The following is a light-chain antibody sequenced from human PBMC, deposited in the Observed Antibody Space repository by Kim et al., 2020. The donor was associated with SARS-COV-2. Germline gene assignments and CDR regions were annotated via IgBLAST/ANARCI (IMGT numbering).Light chain of an antibody. CDR2: DVS. V-gene: IGLV2-14*03. CDR3: SSYTSSMTYV. J-gene: IGLJ1*01. CDR1: SSDVGCWNY. Sequence: SALAQPASVSGSPGQSITFYCTGTSSDVGCWNYVSWYQQHPGKAPKLLIYDVSNRPSGVSDRFSGSKSGNTASLTISGLQAEDEADYYCSSYTSSMTYVFGTGTKVTVL.